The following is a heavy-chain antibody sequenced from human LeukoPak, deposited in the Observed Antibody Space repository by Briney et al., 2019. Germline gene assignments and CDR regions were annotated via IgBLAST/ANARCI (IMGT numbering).Heavy chain of an antibody. Sequence: SETLSLTCTVSGGSISSYYWSWIRQPAGKGLEWIGRIYTSGSTNYNPSLKSGVTMSVDTSKNQFSLKLSSVTAADTAVYYCARVKVHSSSRWFDPWGQGTLVTVSS. CDR3: ARVKVHSSSRWFDP. J-gene: IGHJ5*02. D-gene: IGHD6-6*01. CDR1: GGSISSYY. CDR2: IYTSGST. V-gene: IGHV4-4*07.